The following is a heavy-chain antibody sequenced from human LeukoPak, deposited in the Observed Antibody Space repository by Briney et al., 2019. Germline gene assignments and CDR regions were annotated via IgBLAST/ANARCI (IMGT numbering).Heavy chain of an antibody. CDR1: GGSFSGYY. CDR2: INHSRST. J-gene: IGHJ4*02. V-gene: IGHV4-34*01. CDR3: AKVSPVYYDFWSGYYQDSGADY. Sequence: PSETLSLTCAVYGGSFSGYYWSWIRQPPGKGLEWIGEINHSRSTNYNPSLKSRVTISVDTSKNQFSLKLSSVTAADTAVYYCAKVSPVYYDFWSGYYQDSGADYWGQGTLVTVSS. D-gene: IGHD3-3*01.